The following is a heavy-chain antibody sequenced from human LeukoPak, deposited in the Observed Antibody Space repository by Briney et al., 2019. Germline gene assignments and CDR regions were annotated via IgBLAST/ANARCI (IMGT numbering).Heavy chain of an antibody. J-gene: IGHJ1*01. CDR1: GFTFSSYW. CDR3: ATYSSLNRREFQY. V-gene: IGHV3-7*01. CDR2: IKQDGSEK. D-gene: IGHD3-22*01. Sequence: SGGSLRLSCAASGFTFSSYWMSWVRQAPGKGLEWVANIKQDGSEKYYVDSVKGRFTISIDNAKNSLYLQMNSLRAEDTAVYYCATYSSLNRREFQYWGQGTLLTVSS.